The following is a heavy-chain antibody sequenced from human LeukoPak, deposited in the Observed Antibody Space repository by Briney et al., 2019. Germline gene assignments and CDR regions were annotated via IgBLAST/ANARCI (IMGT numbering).Heavy chain of an antibody. Sequence: GGSLRLSCAASGFTFSSYGMHWVLQAPGKVLEWVAYIRCDGDDEHYLDSVKGRFSISRHNPRNTLYLQMNGLRPEDTAVYYCTGGGGYCSGGRCYGHYSMDVWGQGTTVTVSS. CDR1: GFTFSSYG. D-gene: IGHD2-15*01. CDR2: IRCDGDDE. V-gene: IGHV3-30*02. CDR3: TGGGGYCSGGRCYGHYSMDV. J-gene: IGHJ6*02.